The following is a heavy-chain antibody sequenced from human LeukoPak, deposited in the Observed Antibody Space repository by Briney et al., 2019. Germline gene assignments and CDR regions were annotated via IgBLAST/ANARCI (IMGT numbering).Heavy chain of an antibody. CDR2: IIPIFGTA. D-gene: IGHD4-17*01. CDR3: ARVYGDWTYYFDY. Sequence: AASVKVSCKASGGTFSSYAISWVRQAPGQGLEWMGGIIPIFGTANYAQKFQGRVTITADESTSTAYMELSSLRSEDTAVYYCARVYGDWTYYFDYWGQGTLVTVSS. V-gene: IGHV1-69*13. J-gene: IGHJ4*02. CDR1: GGTFSSYA.